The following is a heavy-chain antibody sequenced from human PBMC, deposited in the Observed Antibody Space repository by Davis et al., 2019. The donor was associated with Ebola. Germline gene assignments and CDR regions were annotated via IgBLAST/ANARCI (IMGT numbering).Heavy chain of an antibody. CDR1: GGSISSYY. J-gene: IGHJ6*02. CDR2: IYTSGST. Sequence: PSETLSLTCTVSGGSISSYYWSWIRQPAGKGLEWIGRIYTSGSTNYNPSLKSRVTMSVDTSKNQFSLKLSSVTAADTAVYYCARLSSDSSSWDCGRSGYYYYYGMDVWGQGTTVTVSS. V-gene: IGHV4-4*07. D-gene: IGHD6-13*01. CDR3: ARLSSDSSSWDCGRSGYYYYYGMDV.